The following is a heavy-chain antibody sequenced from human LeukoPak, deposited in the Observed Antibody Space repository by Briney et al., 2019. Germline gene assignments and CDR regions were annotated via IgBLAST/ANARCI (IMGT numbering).Heavy chain of an antibody. Sequence: GGSLRLSCAASGFSFISYGMHWVRQAPGKGLEWVGVISDDGRRKDYADSVKGRFTISRDNSKNTLYLQMNSLRAENTAVYYCAKRPSDYGDYVSYFDYWGQGTLVTVSS. V-gene: IGHV3-30*18. CDR3: AKRPSDYGDYVSYFDY. CDR1: GFSFISYG. D-gene: IGHD4-17*01. J-gene: IGHJ4*02. CDR2: ISDDGRRK.